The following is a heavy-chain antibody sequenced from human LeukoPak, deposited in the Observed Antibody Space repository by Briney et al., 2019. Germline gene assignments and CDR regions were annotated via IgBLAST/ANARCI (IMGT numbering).Heavy chain of an antibody. J-gene: IGHJ4*02. V-gene: IGHV5-51*01. CDR2: IYPGDSDT. CDR1: GYSFTSYW. CDR3: ARHQTGYCSSTSCYVGGFDY. Sequence: GESLKISCKGSGYSFTSYWIGWVRQMPGKGLEWRGIIYPGDSDTRYSPSFQGQVTISADKSISTAYLQWSSLKASDTAMYYCARHQTGYCSSTSCYVGGFDYWGQGTLVTVSS. D-gene: IGHD2-2*01.